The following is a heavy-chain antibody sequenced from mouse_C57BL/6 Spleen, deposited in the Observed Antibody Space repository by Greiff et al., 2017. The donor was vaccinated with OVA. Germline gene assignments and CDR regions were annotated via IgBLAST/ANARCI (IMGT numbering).Heavy chain of an antibody. J-gene: IGHJ2*01. V-gene: IGHV1-62-2*01. D-gene: IGHD3-2*02. CDR1: GYTFTEST. CDR2: FYPGSGSI. Sequence: QVHVKQSGAELVKPGASVQLSCKASGYTFTESTIHWVKQRSGQGLEWIGWFYPGSGSIKYNEKFKDKATLTADKSSSTVYMELSRLTSEDSAVYFCARHEDQDSSGSFDYWGQGTTLTVSS. CDR3: ARHEDQDSSGSFDY.